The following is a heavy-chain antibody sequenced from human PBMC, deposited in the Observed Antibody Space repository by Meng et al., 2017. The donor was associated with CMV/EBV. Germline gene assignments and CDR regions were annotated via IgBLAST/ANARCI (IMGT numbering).Heavy chain of an antibody. CDR3: ARQMRGDSSGWYAFDY. CDR2: IYPGDSDT. Sequence: GGSLRLSCKGSGYSFTSYWIGWVRQMPGKGLEWMGIIYPGDSDTRYSPSFQGKVTISADKSISTAYLQWSSLTASDTAMYYCARQMRGDSSGWYAFDYWGQGTLVTVSS. CDR1: GYSFTSYW. J-gene: IGHJ4*02. V-gene: IGHV5-51*01. D-gene: IGHD6-19*01.